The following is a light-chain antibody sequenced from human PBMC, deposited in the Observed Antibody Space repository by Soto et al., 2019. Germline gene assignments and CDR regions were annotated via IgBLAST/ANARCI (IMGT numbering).Light chain of an antibody. CDR1: SSDIGDSNY. CDR3: SSFRSSSTSYV. Sequence: QSALTQPASVSGSPGQSITISCTGTSSDIGDSNYVSWYQQHPGKAPKRVIYDVSNRPPGVSNRFSGSKSANTASLTISGLQAEDEADYYCSSFRSSSTSYVFGTGTQLTVL. CDR2: DVS. V-gene: IGLV2-14*03. J-gene: IGLJ1*01.